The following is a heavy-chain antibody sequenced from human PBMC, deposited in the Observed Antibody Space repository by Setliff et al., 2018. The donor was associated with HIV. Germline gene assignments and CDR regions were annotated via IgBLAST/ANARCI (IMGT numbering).Heavy chain of an antibody. Sequence: SVKVSCKASGGTFSNSVISWVRQAPGQGLEWMGGIIPIVNIAHYAQKFQGRFTISRDNAKNSLYLQMNSLRAEDTALYYCARDPGAAAGNGNWFDPWGQGTLVTVSS. CDR1: GGTFSNSV. J-gene: IGHJ5*02. CDR3: ARDPGAAAGNGNWFDP. CDR2: IIPIVNIA. D-gene: IGHD6-13*01. V-gene: IGHV1-69*10.